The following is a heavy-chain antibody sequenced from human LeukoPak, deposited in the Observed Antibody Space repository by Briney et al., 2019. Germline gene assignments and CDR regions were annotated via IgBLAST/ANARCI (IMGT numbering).Heavy chain of an antibody. J-gene: IGHJ3*02. CDR2: IYNSGST. D-gene: IGHD4-17*01. Sequence: SETLSLTCTVSGGPISSGTYYWSWIRKPAGKGLEWIGRIYNSGSTKYNPSRKSRVTMSVDTSKNQFSLKLSSVTAADTAVYYCARDTTVTKDAFDIWGQGTMVTVSS. CDR3: ARDTTVTKDAFDI. CDR1: GGPISSGTYY. V-gene: IGHV4-61*02.